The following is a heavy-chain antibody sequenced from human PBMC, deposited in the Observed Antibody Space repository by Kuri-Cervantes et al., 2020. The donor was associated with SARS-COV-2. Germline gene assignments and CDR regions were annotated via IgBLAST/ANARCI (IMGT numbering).Heavy chain of an antibody. CDR2: IYYSGST. Sequence: GSLRLSCAASGFTFSSYAMSWVRQAPGKGLEWIGSIYYSGSTYYNPSLKSRVTISVDTSKNQFSLKLSSVTAADTAVYYCARHVRQVAMVQGAYYYYGMDVWGQGTMVTVSS. V-gene: IGHV4-38-2*01. CDR3: ARHVRQVAMVQGAYYYYGMDV. CDR1: GFTFSSYA. J-gene: IGHJ6*02. D-gene: IGHD3-10*01.